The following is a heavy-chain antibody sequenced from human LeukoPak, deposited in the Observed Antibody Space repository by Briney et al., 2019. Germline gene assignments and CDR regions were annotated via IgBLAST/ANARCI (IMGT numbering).Heavy chain of an antibody. V-gene: IGHV3-11*04. CDR2: ISSSGSTI. CDR3: ARSYLRVYLDY. J-gene: IGHJ4*02. Sequence: GGSLRLSCAASGFTFSDYYMSWIRQAPGKRLEWVSYISSSGSTIYYADSVKGRFTISRDNAKNSLYLQMNSLRAEDTAVYYCARSYLRVYLDYWGQGTLVTVSS. D-gene: IGHD3-10*01. CDR1: GFTFSDYY.